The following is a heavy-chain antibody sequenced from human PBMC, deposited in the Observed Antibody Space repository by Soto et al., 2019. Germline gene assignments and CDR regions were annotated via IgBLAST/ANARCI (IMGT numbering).Heavy chain of an antibody. CDR2: IEDSGST. CDR3: ARVKAVAGRGFGYFDY. J-gene: IGHJ4*02. V-gene: IGHV4-59*01. CDR1: GGSINDYY. D-gene: IGHD6-19*01. Sequence: QVQLQESGPGLVKPSETLSLTCTVSGGSINDYYWSWMRQPPGKGLEWIGYIEDSGSTNYSPSLKSRVTLSVDTSKNQFSLRLRSVTAADTAVYYCARVKAVAGRGFGYFDYWGQGTLVTVSS.